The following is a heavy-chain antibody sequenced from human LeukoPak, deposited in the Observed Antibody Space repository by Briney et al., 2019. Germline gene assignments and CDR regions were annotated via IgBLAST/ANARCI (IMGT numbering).Heavy chain of an antibody. CDR3: ARTRDGYNPFDY. D-gene: IGHD5-24*01. V-gene: IGHV4-59*01. CDR1: GGSISSYY. J-gene: IGHJ4*02. Sequence: SETLSLTCTVSGGSISSYYWSWIRQPPGKGLEWIAYIYCSGSTNYNPSLKSRLTMSVDTSKNQFSLKLSSVTAADTAVYYCARTRDGYNPFDYWGQGTLVTVSS. CDR2: IYCSGST.